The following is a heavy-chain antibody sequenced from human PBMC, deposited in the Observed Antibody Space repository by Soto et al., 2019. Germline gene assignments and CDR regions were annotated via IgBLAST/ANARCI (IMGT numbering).Heavy chain of an antibody. V-gene: IGHV3-30*18. J-gene: IGHJ4*02. CDR1: GFTFSTHG. CDR2: ISSDGSKA. Sequence: QVQLVESGGGVVQPGGSLRLSCAASGFTFSTHGMHWVRRAPGKGLEWVALISSDGSKAYYVESVKGRFTISRDNSKNLVFLEMNSLRRDDTAVYFCAKPWGQRMPDHWGQGTQVTVSS. CDR3: AKPWGQRMPDH. D-gene: IGHD3-16*01.